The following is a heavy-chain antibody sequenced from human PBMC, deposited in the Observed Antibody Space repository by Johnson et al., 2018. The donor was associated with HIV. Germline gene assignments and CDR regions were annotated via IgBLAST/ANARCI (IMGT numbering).Heavy chain of an antibody. CDR3: AAPPETTGADDAFDI. D-gene: IGHD1-1*01. Sequence: VQLVESGGGLVQPGGSLRLSCAASGFSFSGYAMTWVRQAPGKGLEWVSVMTGNGDTTYYAESVKGRFTISSDNSKNTLYLKMNSLRAEDTAVYYCAAPPETTGADDAFDIWGQGTMGTVSS. CDR2: MTGNGDTT. CDR1: GFSFSGYA. J-gene: IGHJ3*02. V-gene: IGHV3-23*04.